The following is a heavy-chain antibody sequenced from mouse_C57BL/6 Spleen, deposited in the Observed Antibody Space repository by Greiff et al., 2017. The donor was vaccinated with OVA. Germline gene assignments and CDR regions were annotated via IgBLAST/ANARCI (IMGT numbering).Heavy chain of an antibody. V-gene: IGHV1-69*01. J-gene: IGHJ2*01. Sequence: VQLQQPGAELVMPGASVKLSCKASGYTFTSYWMHWVKQRPGQGLEWIGEIDPSDSYTNYNQKFKGKSTLTVDKSSSTAYMQLSSLTSEDSAVYYCARLGDYDRYYFDDWGQGTTLTVSS. CDR2: IDPSDSYT. CDR3: ARLGDYDRYYFDD. CDR1: GYTFTSYW. D-gene: IGHD2-4*01.